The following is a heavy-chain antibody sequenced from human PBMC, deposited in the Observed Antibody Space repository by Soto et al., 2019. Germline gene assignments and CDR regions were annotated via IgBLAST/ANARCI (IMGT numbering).Heavy chain of an antibody. J-gene: IGHJ4*02. D-gene: IGHD2-8*01. CDR1: CDSMNTNNW. CDR3: ARTRQSCTTSRCHDVYFDF. V-gene: IGHV4-4*02. Sequence: SQTLSLTCAVFCDSMNTNNWWSWVRHTPGKGLQWIGEIHHNGDTTYTPSLKSRVTMSLDKSKYHFSLSLTSVTAADTAVYYCARTRQSCTTSRCHDVYFDFWGRGTLVTVSS. CDR2: IHHNGDT.